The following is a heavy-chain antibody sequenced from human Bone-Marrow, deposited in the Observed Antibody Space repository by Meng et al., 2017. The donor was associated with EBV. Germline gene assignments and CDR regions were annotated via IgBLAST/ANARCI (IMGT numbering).Heavy chain of an antibody. J-gene: IGHJ4*02. Sequence: QVQLVESGGGVVKPGGSXXXXCAASVFTFSDYYMSWNRQAPGKGLEWVSYISSSGYTIYYADSVKGRFTISRDNAKNSLYLQMNSLRAEDTAVYYCASQRGGDYYGSGSYFDYWGQGTLVTVSS. CDR1: VFTFSDYY. CDR3: ASQRGGDYYGSGSYFDY. V-gene: IGHV3-11*01. D-gene: IGHD3-10*01. CDR2: ISSSGYTI.